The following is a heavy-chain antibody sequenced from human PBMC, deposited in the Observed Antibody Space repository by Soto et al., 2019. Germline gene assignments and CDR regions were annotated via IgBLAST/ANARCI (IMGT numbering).Heavy chain of an antibody. V-gene: IGHV1-18*01. CDR3: ARMGDVPYYYYGMDV. J-gene: IGHJ6*02. CDR1: GYTFSRSG. D-gene: IGHD3-16*01. Sequence: QVQLVQSGAEVKKPGASVKVSCKASGYTFSRSGISWVRQAPGQGLEWMGWINGYNGNTNYTQKMQGRITMTTDTPTSTAYMEPRSLRSDDTAVDCCARMGDVPYYYYGMDVWGQGTTVIVSS. CDR2: INGYNGNT.